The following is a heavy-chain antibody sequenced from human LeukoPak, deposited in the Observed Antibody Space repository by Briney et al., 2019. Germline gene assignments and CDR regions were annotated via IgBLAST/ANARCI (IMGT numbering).Heavy chain of an antibody. CDR3: ARATGRNGHFDY. V-gene: IGHV1-3*01. J-gene: IGHJ4*02. CDR1: GYTFTSYA. Sequence: GASVKVSCKASGYTFTSYAIHWVRQGPGQRLEWMGWINAGNGNTKYSQKFQGRVTITRDTSASTAYMELSSLRSEDTAVYYCARATGRNGHFDYWGQGTLVTVSS. CDR2: INAGNGNT. D-gene: IGHD2-8*01.